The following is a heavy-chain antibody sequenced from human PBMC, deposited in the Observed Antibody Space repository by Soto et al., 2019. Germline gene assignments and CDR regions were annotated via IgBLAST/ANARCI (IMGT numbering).Heavy chain of an antibody. Sequence: QVQLVESGGGVVQPGRSLRLSCAASGFTFSSYGMHWVRQAPGKGLEWVAVISYDGSNKYYADSVKGRFTISRDNSKNTLYLQMNSLRAEDTAVYYCARELVPRSRLNAFDIWGQGTMVTVSS. CDR2: ISYDGSNK. CDR3: ARELVPRSRLNAFDI. D-gene: IGHD6-13*01. J-gene: IGHJ3*02. V-gene: IGHV3-30*03. CDR1: GFTFSSYG.